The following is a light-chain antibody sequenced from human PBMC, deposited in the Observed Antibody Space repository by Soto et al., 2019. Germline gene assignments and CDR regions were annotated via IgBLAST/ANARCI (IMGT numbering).Light chain of an antibody. CDR2: GAS. V-gene: IGKV3-20*01. Sequence: EIGSTRSPRTLSFSPAQRAALSCRASQSVSSNALAWYQQKPGQAPRLLIYGASRRATGITDSFSGSGSGTAFALTLRRLEHEDFAVYYCQKYGTAPWTFGQGTKVDIK. CDR3: QKYGTAPWT. CDR1: QSVSSNA. J-gene: IGKJ1*01.